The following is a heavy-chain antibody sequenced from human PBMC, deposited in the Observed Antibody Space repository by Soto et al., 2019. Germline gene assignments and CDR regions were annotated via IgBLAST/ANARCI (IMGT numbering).Heavy chain of an antibody. J-gene: IGHJ6*02. D-gene: IGHD1-26*01. Sequence: GSLRLACAASVFTFSGSAMHWVRQASGKGLEWVGRIRSKANSYATAYAASVKGRFTISRDDSKNTAYLQMNSLKTEDTAVYYCTRQILLNDVNVWGQGTTVTVSS. V-gene: IGHV3-73*01. CDR1: VFTFSGSA. CDR3: TRQILLNDVNV. CDR2: IRSKANSYAT.